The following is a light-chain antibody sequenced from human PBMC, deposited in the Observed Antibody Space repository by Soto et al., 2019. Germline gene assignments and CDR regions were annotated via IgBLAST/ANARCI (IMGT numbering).Light chain of an antibody. CDR2: EVN. V-gene: IGLV2-14*01. J-gene: IGLJ1*01. CDR1: ISDVGGYNY. CDR3: SSYTSISLYV. Sequence: QSVLTQPASLSGSPGQSITISCTGTISDVGGYNYVSWYQQHPGKAPKLMIYEVNYRPSGVSNRFSGSKSGDTASLTISGLQPEDEADYYCSSYTSISLYVFRTGTKV.